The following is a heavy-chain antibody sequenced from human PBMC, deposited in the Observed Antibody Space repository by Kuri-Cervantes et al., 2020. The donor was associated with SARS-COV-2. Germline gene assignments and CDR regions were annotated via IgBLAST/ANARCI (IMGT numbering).Heavy chain of an antibody. D-gene: IGHD1-26*01. CDR1: GFTFSSYW. J-gene: IGHJ3*02. V-gene: IGHV3-7*01. CDR2: IKQDGSEK. CDR3: ARSNSGSYFSAFDI. Sequence: GESLKISCAASGFTFSSYWMSWVRQAPGKGLEWVANIKQDGSEKYYVDSAKGRFTISRDNAKNSLYLQMNSLRAEDTAVYYCARSNSGSYFSAFDIWGQGTMVTVSS.